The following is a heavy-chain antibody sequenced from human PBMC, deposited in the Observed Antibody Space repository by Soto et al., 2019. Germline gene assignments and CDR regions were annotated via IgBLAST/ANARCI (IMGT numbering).Heavy chain of an antibody. V-gene: IGHV3-23*01. Sequence: EVQLLESGGGLVQPGGSLRLSCAASGFTFSSYAMSWVRQAPGRGLEWVSTISGSGGNTYYADSVKGRFTISRDISKNTLYLQMNSLRAEDTAVYYCAKVRASYYYGSGSYGVWGQGTLVTVSS. D-gene: IGHD3-10*01. CDR3: AKVRASYYYGSGSYGV. J-gene: IGHJ4*02. CDR1: GFTFSSYA. CDR2: ISGSGGNT.